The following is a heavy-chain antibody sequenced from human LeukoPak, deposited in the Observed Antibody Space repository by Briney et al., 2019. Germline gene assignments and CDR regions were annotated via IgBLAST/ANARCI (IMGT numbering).Heavy chain of an antibody. CDR2: ISGSGGST. J-gene: IGHJ4*02. Sequence: GGSLRLSCAASGFTFSSYAMSWVRQAPGKGLEWVSAISGSGGSTYYADSVKGRFTISRDNSKNMLYLQMNSLRAEDTAVYYCAKEFRGVAARSFPYLIDYWGQGTLVTVSS. CDR1: GFTFSSYA. CDR3: AKEFRGVAARSFPYLIDY. D-gene: IGHD6-6*01. V-gene: IGHV3-23*01.